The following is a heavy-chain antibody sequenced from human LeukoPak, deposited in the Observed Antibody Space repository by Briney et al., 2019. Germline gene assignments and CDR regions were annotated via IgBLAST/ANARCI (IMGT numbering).Heavy chain of an antibody. CDR1: GFTFSSYG. J-gene: IGHJ4*02. D-gene: IGHD3-10*01. Sequence: GGSLRLSCAASGFTFSSYGMSWVRQAPGKGLEWVSVISGSGDSTDYADAVKGRFTISRDNSKNTLYLQMNSLRAEDTAVYYCAKKGSGSLSVSSEIDYWGQGTLVTVSS. CDR3: AKKGSGSLSVSSEIDY. CDR2: ISGSGDST. V-gene: IGHV3-23*01.